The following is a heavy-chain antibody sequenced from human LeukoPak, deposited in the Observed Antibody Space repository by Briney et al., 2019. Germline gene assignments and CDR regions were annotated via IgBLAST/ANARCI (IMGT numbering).Heavy chain of an antibody. CDR2: ISSSSSYI. Sequence: GGSLRLPCAASGFTFSSYSMNWVRQAPGKGLEWVSSISSSSSYIYYADSVKGRFTISSDNAKDSLYLQMNSLRAEDTAVYYCARDLWFGDPSNTFDIWGQGTMVTVSS. V-gene: IGHV3-21*01. CDR3: ARDLWFGDPSNTFDI. CDR1: GFTFSSYS. D-gene: IGHD3-10*01. J-gene: IGHJ3*02.